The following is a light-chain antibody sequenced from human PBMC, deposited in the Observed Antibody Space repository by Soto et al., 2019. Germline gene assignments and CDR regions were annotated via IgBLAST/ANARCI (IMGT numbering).Light chain of an antibody. V-gene: IGLV1-40*01. CDR3: QSYDNSLSACV. J-gene: IGLJ1*01. CDR2: ANS. CDR1: SSNIGAGYD. Sequence: QSVLTQPPSVSGAPGQRVTISCTGSSSNIGAGYDIHWYQQLPGTAPKLLIYANSNRPSGVPDRFSGSKSGTSASLAITGLQAEDEADYYCQSYDNSLSACVFGTGTKLTVL.